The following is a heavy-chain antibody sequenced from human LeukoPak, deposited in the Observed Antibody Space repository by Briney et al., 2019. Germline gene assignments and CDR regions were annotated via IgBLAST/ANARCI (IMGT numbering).Heavy chain of an antibody. CDR1: GYTFTSYG. Sequence: ASVKVSCKASGYTFTSYGISWVRQAPGQGLEWMGWISAYNGNTNYAQKLQGRVTMTTDISTSTAYMELRSLRSDDTAVYYCARYKPQTYYYDSSGPGGAFDIWGQGTMVTVSS. D-gene: IGHD3-22*01. CDR3: ARYKPQTYYYDSSGPGGAFDI. CDR2: ISAYNGNT. J-gene: IGHJ3*02. V-gene: IGHV1-18*01.